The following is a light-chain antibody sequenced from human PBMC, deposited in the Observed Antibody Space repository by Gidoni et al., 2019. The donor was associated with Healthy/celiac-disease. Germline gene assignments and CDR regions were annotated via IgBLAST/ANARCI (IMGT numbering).Light chain of an antibody. CDR2: KAS. Sequence: DIQMTQSPSTLSASVGDRVTITCRASQSISSWLAWYQQKPGKAPKLLIYKASSLESGVPSRFSGSGAGKEFTRTISSLQPDDFATYYCQQYNSYSTFGQGTKVESK. CDR3: QQYNSYST. V-gene: IGKV1-5*03. J-gene: IGKJ1*01. CDR1: QSISSW.